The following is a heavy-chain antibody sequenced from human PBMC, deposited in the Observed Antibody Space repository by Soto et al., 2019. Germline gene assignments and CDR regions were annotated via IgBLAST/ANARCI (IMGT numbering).Heavy chain of an antibody. D-gene: IGHD2-15*01. Sequence: QLQLQESGPGLVKPSETLSLTCTVSGGSISSSSYYWGWIRQPPGKGLEWIGSIYYSGSTYYNPSLKSRVTISVDTSKNQFSLKLSSVTAADTAVYYRARQGSFDAFDIWGQGTMVTVSS. CDR2: IYYSGST. CDR1: GGSISSSSYY. J-gene: IGHJ3*02. V-gene: IGHV4-39*01. CDR3: ARQGSFDAFDI.